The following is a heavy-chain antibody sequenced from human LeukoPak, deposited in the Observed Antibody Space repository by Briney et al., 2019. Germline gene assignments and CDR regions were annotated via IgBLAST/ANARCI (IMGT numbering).Heavy chain of an antibody. CDR1: GFAFRDYA. V-gene: IGHV3-23*01. D-gene: IGHD3-22*01. Sequence: GGSLRLSCAASGFAFRDYAVSWVRQAPGKGLEWVSVISGSGATTHYADSVKGRFTISRDNSKNTVSLQMNSLRAEDTAVYYCATDYYDRSGDYTVDYWGQGTLVTVSS. CDR3: ATDYYDRSGDYTVDY. J-gene: IGHJ4*02. CDR2: ISGSGATT.